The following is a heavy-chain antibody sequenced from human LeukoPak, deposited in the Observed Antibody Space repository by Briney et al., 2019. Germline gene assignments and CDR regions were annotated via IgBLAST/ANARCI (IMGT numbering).Heavy chain of an antibody. J-gene: IGHJ5*02. V-gene: IGHV1-8*01. CDR3: ARAILGMIIRAFDP. CDR2: MNPYSGST. D-gene: IGHD3-3*01. CDR1: GYTFTNFD. Sequence: ASVKVSCKASGYTFTNFDINWVRQASGQGREWGGWMNPYSGSTGYAQKFQGRVTMTRNTSIGTAYMELSSLRSDDTAVYYCARAILGMIIRAFDPWGQGTLVTVSS.